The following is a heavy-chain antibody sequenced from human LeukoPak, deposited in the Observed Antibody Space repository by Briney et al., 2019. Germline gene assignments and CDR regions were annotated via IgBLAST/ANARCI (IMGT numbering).Heavy chain of an antibody. V-gene: IGHV4-4*02. Sequence: SGTLSLTCAVSGGSISSSNWWSWVRQPPGKGLEWIGEIYHSGSTNYNPSLKSRVTISVDKSKNQFSLKLSSVTAADTAVYYCARDRGTIAAAGDGFDPWGQGTLVTVSS. CDR1: GGSISSSNW. D-gene: IGHD6-13*01. J-gene: IGHJ5*02. CDR2: IYHSGST. CDR3: ARDRGTIAAAGDGFDP.